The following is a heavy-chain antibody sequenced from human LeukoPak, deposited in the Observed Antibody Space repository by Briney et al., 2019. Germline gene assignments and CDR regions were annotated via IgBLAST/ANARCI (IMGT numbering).Heavy chain of an antibody. CDR3: ARVRSDGSGTI. CDR1: GGSISSGDYY. J-gene: IGHJ3*02. V-gene: IGHV4-30-4*08. Sequence: SETLSLTCTVSGGSISSGDYYWSWIRQPPGKGLEWIGYIHYSGRTYYNPSLKSRFPISVDTSKNQFSLELSSVTAADTAVYFCARVRSDGSGTIWGQGTMVTVSS. CDR2: IHYSGRT. D-gene: IGHD3-10*01.